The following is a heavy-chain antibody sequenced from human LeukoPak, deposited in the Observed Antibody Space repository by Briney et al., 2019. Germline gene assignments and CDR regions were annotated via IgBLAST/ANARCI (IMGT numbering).Heavy chain of an antibody. J-gene: IGHJ4*02. V-gene: IGHV3-21*01. CDR2: ISSSSSYI. CDR3: ATGYSSVVGY. D-gene: IGHD6-19*01. CDR1: GFTFSSYS. Sequence: GGSLRLSCAASGFTFSSYSMNWVRQTPGKGLEWVSSISSSSSYIYYADSVKGRFTISRDNAKNSLYLQMNSLRAEDTAVYYCATGYSSVVGYWGQGTLVTVSS.